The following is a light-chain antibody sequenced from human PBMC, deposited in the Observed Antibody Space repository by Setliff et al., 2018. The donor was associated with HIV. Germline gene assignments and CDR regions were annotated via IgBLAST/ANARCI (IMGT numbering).Light chain of an antibody. CDR3: SSYTRSSTLK. V-gene: IGLV2-14*03. Sequence: QSALTQPASVSGSPGQSITISCTGTSSDVGGYNYVSWYQQHPGKAPKLMIYDVSNRPSGVSNRFSGPKSGNTASLTISGLQAEDEADYYCSSYTRSSTLKFGGGTKVTVL. J-gene: IGLJ3*02. CDR1: SSDVGGYNY. CDR2: DVS.